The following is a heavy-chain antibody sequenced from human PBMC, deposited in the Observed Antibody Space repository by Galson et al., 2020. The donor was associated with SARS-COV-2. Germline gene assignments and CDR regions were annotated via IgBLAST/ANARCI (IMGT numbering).Heavy chain of an antibody. CDR3: ARGRRHSSNWYLFDY. Sequence: GGSLRLSCAASGFTVSSNYMSWVRQAPGKGLEWVSVIYSGGSTYYADSVKGRFTISRDNSKNTLYLQMNSLRAEDTAVYYCARGRRHSSNWYLFDYWGQGTLVTVSS. CDR1: GFTVSSNY. CDR2: IYSGGST. V-gene: IGHV3-66*01. J-gene: IGHJ4*02. D-gene: IGHD6-13*01.